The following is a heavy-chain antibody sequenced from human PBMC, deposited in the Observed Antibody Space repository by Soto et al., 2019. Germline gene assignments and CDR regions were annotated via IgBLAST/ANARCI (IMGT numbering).Heavy chain of an antibody. V-gene: IGHV3-30*18. CDR1: GFTFSTYG. D-gene: IGHD4-17*01. CDR3: AKDHGDYWSWFDP. CDR2: ISYDGSNK. J-gene: IGHJ5*02. Sequence: LRLSCAASGFTFSTYGMHWVRQAPGKGLEWVAVISYDGSNKYHVDSVKGRFTISRDNSKNTLYLQMNSLRPEDTAVYYCAKDHGDYWSWFDPWGQGTLVTVSS.